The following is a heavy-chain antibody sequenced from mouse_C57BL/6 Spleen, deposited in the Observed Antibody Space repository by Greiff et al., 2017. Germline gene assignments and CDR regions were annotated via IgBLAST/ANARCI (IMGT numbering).Heavy chain of an antibody. CDR3: AREGAGTWGY. CDR1: GYSITSGYY. J-gene: IGHJ2*01. D-gene: IGHD4-1*01. V-gene: IGHV3-6*01. CDR2: ISYDGSN. Sequence: EVQLVESGPGLVKPSQSLSLTCSVTGYSITSGYYWNWIRQFPGNKLEWMGYISYDGSNNYNPSLKNRISITRVTSKNQFFLKLNSVTTEDTATYYCAREGAGTWGYWGQGTTLTVSS.